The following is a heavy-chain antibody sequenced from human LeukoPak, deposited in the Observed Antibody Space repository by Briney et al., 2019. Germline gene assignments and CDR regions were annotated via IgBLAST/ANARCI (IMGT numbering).Heavy chain of an antibody. V-gene: IGHV1-69*13. CDR2: IIPIFGTA. Sequence: ASVTVSCKASGGTFSSYAISWVRQAPGQGLEWMGGIIPIFGTANYAQKFQGRVTITADESTSTAYMELSSLRSEDTAVYYCARGPTGDYFDYWGQGTLVTVSS. CDR3: ARGPTGDYFDY. D-gene: IGHD7-27*01. CDR1: GGTFSSYA. J-gene: IGHJ4*02.